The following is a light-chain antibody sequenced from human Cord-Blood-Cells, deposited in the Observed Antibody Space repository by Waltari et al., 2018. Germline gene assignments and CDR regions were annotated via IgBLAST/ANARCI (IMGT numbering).Light chain of an antibody. J-gene: IGKJ4*01. CDR3: QQYNNWLT. CDR2: GAS. V-gene: IGKV3-15*01. Sequence: EIVMTQSPATLSVSPGERATLSCRASQSVSSNLAWYQQKPGQAPRLHIYGASTRATGIPARFSGSGSGTEFTLTISSLQSEDFAVYYCQQYNNWLTFGGGTKVEIK. CDR1: QSVSSN.